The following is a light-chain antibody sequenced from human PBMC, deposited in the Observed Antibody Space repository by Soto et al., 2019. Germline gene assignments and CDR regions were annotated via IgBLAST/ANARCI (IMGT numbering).Light chain of an antibody. CDR2: QDN. V-gene: IGLV3-1*01. CDR3: QAWDSSTACVV. Sequence: SYELTQPPSVSVSPGQTASITCSGDKLGDKYACWYQQKPGQSPVLVICQDNKRPSGIPERFSGSNSGNTATLTISGTQAMDEADYYCQAWDSSTACVVFGGGTKLTVL. J-gene: IGLJ2*01. CDR1: KLGDKY.